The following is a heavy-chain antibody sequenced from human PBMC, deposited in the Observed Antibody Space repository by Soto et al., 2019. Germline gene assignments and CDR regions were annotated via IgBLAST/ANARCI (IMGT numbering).Heavy chain of an antibody. J-gene: IGHJ4*02. V-gene: IGHV2-5*02. CDR3: AHIHRAAAAGTF. CDR2: IYWDDDK. Sequence: QITLKESGPTLVKPTQTLTLTCTFSGFSLSTSGVGVGWIRQPPGKALEWLALIYWDDDKRYSPSLKSRLTITKDTSKNQVVLTMTTMDPADTATYYCAHIHRAAAAGTFWGQGTLVTFSS. CDR1: GFSLSTSGVG. D-gene: IGHD6-13*01.